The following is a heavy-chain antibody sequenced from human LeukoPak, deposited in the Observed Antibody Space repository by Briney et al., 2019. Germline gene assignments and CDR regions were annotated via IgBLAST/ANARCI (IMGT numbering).Heavy chain of an antibody. Sequence: SETLSLTCTVSGGSISSYYWSWIRQPPGKGLEWIGRIYTSGSTNYNPSLKSRVTISVDTSKNQFSLELRSLTAADTAVYHCARAPIVPGYGVGGYFDYWGQGTLVTVSS. CDR2: IYTSGST. CDR1: GGSISSYY. V-gene: IGHV4-4*08. J-gene: IGHJ4*02. CDR3: ARAPIVPGYGVGGYFDY. D-gene: IGHD3-9*01.